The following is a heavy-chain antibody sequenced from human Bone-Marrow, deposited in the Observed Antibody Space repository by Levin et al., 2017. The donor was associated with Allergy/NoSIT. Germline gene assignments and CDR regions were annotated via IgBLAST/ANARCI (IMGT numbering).Heavy chain of an antibody. CDR3: ARDKASYYDTSGYQGAFDI. D-gene: IGHD3-22*01. J-gene: IGHJ3*02. Sequence: ASVKVSCKASGGPFSNYAISWVRQAPGQGLEWMGGIIPIFDTPNYAEKFQDRVTITADTSTSTAYMDVSSLRSEDTAVYYCARDKASYYDTSGYQGAFDIWGQGTLVTVTS. V-gene: IGHV1-69*06. CDR2: IIPIFDTP. CDR1: GGPFSNYA.